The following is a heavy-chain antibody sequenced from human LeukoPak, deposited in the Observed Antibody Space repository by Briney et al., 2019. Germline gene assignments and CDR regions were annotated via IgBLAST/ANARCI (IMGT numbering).Heavy chain of an antibody. Sequence: PSETLSLTCTVSGGSISSYYWSWIRQPPGRGLEWIGYIYYSGSTNYNPSLKSRVTMSVGTSKNQFSLKLSSVTAADTAVYYCARDGRAGSYYYYYYYMDVWGKGTTVTISS. CDR2: IYYSGST. J-gene: IGHJ6*03. CDR1: GGSISSYY. D-gene: IGHD3-10*01. V-gene: IGHV4-59*12. CDR3: ARDGRAGSYYYYYYYMDV.